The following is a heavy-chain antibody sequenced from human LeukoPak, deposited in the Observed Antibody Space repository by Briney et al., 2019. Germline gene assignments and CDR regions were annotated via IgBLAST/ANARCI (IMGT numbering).Heavy chain of an antibody. CDR3: ARATYYYDSSGYWTLEFGFDI. CDR2: IYTSGST. CDR1: SGSISSGSYH. J-gene: IGHJ3*02. V-gene: IGHV4-61*09. D-gene: IGHD3-22*01. Sequence: PSETLSLTCTVSSGSISSGSYHWIWIRQPAGKGLEWIGHIYTSGSTNYNPSLRSRVTISVDTSKNQFSLKLNSVTAADTAVYYCARATYYYDSSGYWTLEFGFDIWGQGTMVTVSS.